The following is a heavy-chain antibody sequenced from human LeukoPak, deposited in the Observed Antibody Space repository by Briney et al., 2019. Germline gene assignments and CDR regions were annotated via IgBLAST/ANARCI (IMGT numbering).Heavy chain of an antibody. CDR1: GFTFSSYS. CDR2: ISSSSSYI. D-gene: IGHD2-2*01. J-gene: IGHJ5*02. CDR3: ARDPVEGYCSSTSCYGINWFDP. V-gene: IGHV3-21*01. Sequence: GGSLRLSCAASGFTFSSYSMNWVRQAPGKGLEWVSSISSSSSYIYYADSVKGRFTIPRDNAKNSLYLQMNSLRAEDTAVYYCARDPVEGYCSSTSCYGINWFDPWGQGTLVSVSS.